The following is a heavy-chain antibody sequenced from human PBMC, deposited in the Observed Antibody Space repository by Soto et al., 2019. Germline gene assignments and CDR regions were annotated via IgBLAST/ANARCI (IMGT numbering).Heavy chain of an antibody. CDR1: GFTFNNYG. J-gene: IGHJ6*02. V-gene: IGHV3-23*01. D-gene: IGHD4-4*01. CDR2: ITGAGGST. CDR3: PKGHSDSFGNYDYFGMDV. Sequence: PGGSLRLSCAASGFTFNNYGMSWVRQAPGKGLEWIGAITGAGGSTYNADSVKGRFSISRDNSKKTVYLQLDSLRVEDTAVYYCPKGHSDSFGNYDYFGMDVWGQGTTVTVS.